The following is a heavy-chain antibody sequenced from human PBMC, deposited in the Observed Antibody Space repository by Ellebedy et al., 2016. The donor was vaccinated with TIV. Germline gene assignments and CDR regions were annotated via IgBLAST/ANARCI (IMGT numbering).Heavy chain of an antibody. CDR2: VNSVSTSM. J-gene: IGHJ4*01. CDR1: GFPFSSYN. D-gene: IGHD5-18*01. CDR3: ARDFDTAPMKTIFDY. Sequence: GESLKISCAVSGFPFSSYNMNWIRPAPGKGLEWVSAVNSVSTSMFYADSVKGRFTVSRDNAKNSLYLQLNNLRAEDTAVYYCARDFDTAPMKTIFDYWGHGTLVTVS. V-gene: IGHV3-21*01.